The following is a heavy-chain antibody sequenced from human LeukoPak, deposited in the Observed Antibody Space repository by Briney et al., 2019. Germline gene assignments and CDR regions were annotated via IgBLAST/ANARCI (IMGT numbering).Heavy chain of an antibody. V-gene: IGHV3-48*04. Sequence: PGGSLRLSCAASGFTFSSYSMNWVRQAPGKGLEWISYISGSSSIIYYADSLKGRFTISRDNAKNSLYLQMNSLRAEDTAVYYCARALGGYSYGSFDYWGQGTLVTVSS. CDR1: GFTFSSYS. D-gene: IGHD5-18*01. CDR3: ARALGGYSYGSFDY. J-gene: IGHJ4*02. CDR2: ISGSSSII.